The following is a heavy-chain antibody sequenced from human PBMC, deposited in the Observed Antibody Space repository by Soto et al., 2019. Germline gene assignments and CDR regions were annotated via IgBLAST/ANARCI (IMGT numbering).Heavy chain of an antibody. CDR3: AGDYDL. Sequence: QVQLVQSGAEVKKPGASVKVSCKASGYSFSGYAMHWVRQGPGHRLEWMGWINTGNGNTKYSQKLQGRVTIIRDTSATTVYMEVSSLRSEDTAVYYCAGDYDLWGKGTLVTVSS. CDR2: INTGNGNT. D-gene: IGHD3-10*01. J-gene: IGHJ4*02. CDR1: GYSFSGYA. V-gene: IGHV1-3*04.